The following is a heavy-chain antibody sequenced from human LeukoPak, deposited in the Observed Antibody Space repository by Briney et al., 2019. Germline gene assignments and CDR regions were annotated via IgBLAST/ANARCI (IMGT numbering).Heavy chain of an antibody. Sequence: GGSLRLSCAASGFTFSSYWMSWVRQAPGKGLEWVANIKQDGGEKFYMDSVKGRFTISRDNAKNSLYLQMNSLRAEDTALYYCAKVNPIAAAREYAFDIWGQGTMVTVSS. J-gene: IGHJ3*02. D-gene: IGHD6-13*01. CDR1: GFTFSSYW. CDR2: IKQDGGEK. CDR3: AKVNPIAAAREYAFDI. V-gene: IGHV3-7*03.